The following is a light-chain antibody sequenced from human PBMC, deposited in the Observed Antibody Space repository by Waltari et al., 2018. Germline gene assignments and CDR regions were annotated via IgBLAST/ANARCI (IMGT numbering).Light chain of an antibody. Sequence: SYELTQPPSVSVSPGQTASITCSGDKMGEKYSCWYQQRPGQSPLLVIYQDNKRPSGIPERFSGSNSGNTATLTISGTQAVDEADYYCQAGDSSTVVFGGGTKLTVL. V-gene: IGLV3-1*01. J-gene: IGLJ2*01. CDR1: KMGEKY. CDR2: QDN. CDR3: QAGDSSTVV.